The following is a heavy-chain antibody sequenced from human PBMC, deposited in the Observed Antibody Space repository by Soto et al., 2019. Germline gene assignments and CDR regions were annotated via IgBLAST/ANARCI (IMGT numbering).Heavy chain of an antibody. D-gene: IGHD1-26*01. J-gene: IGHJ4*02. CDR3: ARDLGAQIVDY. CDR1: GYTFISYG. Sequence: QVQLVQSGAEVKKPGASVKVSCKASGYTFISYGISWVRQAPGQGLEWMGWISGYNGNTKYAQKLKGRVTMTTDTSTSTAYMEQRSLRSDDTAVYYWARDLGAQIVDYWGQGTLVTVSS. V-gene: IGHV1-18*01. CDR2: ISGYNGNT.